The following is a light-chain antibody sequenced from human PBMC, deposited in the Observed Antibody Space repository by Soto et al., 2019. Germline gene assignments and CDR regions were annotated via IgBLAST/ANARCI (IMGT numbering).Light chain of an antibody. CDR1: QSISSN. J-gene: IGKJ4*01. CDR2: DTS. V-gene: IGKV3-15*01. Sequence: EIVMTQSPGTLSVSPGERATLSCRASQSISSNLAWYQQKPGQAPRLLIYDTSTRATGIPARFSGGGSGTDFTLTISRLEPEDFAVYYCQQFSSYPLTFGGGTKVDIK. CDR3: QQFSSYPLT.